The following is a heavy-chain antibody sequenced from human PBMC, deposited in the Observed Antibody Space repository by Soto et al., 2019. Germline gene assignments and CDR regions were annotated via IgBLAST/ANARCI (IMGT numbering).Heavy chain of an antibody. J-gene: IGHJ3*02. V-gene: IGHV1-46*03. CDR3: ARVGTVTDAFDI. Sequence: QVQLVQSGAEVKKPGASVKVSCKASGYTFTSYYMHWVRQAPGQGREWMGIINPSGGSTSYAQKFQCRVTMPRDTSTSTVYMELSRLRSEDTAVYYCARVGTVTDAFDIWGQGTMVTVSS. CDR2: INPSGGST. D-gene: IGHD4-17*01. CDR1: GYTFTSYY.